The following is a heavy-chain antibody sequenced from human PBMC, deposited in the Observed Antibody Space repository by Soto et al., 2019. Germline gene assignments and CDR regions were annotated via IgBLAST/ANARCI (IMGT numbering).Heavy chain of an antibody. CDR1: GGSISSGDYY. D-gene: IGHD1-26*01. CDR3: ARHNAMGAYDWFDP. Sequence: PSETLSLTCTVSGGSISSGDYYWSWIRQPPGKGLEWIGYIYYSGSTYYNPSLKSRVTISVDTSKNQFSLKLVSVTAADTAVYYCARHNAMGAYDWFDPWGQGILVTVSS. J-gene: IGHJ5*02. V-gene: IGHV4-30-4*01. CDR2: IYYSGST.